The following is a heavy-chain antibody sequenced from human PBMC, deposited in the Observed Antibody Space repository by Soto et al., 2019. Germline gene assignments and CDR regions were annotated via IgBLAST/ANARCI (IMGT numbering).Heavy chain of an antibody. V-gene: IGHV1-69*01. J-gene: IGHJ4*02. CDR3: ARDGGRHSGGIDY. Sequence: QVQLVQSGAEVKKPGSSVKVSCKASGGTFSSYSINWVRQAPGQGIEWMGEIIPIFCTANYAQKFQGRVTITADESTSTAYMELSSLRSEDTAVYYCARDGGRHSGGIDYWGQGTLVTVSS. CDR2: IIPIFCTA. D-gene: IGHD1-26*01. CDR1: GGTFSSYS.